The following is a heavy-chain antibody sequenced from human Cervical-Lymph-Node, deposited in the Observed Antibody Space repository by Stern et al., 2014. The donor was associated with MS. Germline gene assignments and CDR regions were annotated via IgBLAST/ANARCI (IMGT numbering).Heavy chain of an antibody. CDR2: INPNSGGT. CDR3: ARGPLAARPLDY. J-gene: IGHJ4*02. CDR1: GYTFTGYY. V-gene: IGHV1-2*04. Sequence: QVQLVQSGAEVKKPGASVKVSCKASGYTFTGYYMHWVRQAPGQGLKWMGWINPNSGGTNYAQKLQGWVTMTRDTSISTAYMELSRLRSDDTAVYYCARGPLAARPLDYWGQGTLVTVSS. D-gene: IGHD6-6*01.